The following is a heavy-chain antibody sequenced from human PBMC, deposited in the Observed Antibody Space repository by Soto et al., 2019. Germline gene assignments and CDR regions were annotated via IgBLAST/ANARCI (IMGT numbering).Heavy chain of an antibody. CDR3: ARSDYTDTYYYMDV. CDR2: ISSSGSTI. V-gene: IGHV3-11*01. Sequence: GGSLRLSCAASGFTFSDYYMSWIRQAPGKGLEWVSYISSSGSTIYYADSVKGRFTISRDNAKNSLYLQMNSLRAEDTAVYYCARSDYTDTYYYMDVWGKGTTVTVSS. J-gene: IGHJ6*03. CDR1: GFTFSDYY. D-gene: IGHD4-4*01.